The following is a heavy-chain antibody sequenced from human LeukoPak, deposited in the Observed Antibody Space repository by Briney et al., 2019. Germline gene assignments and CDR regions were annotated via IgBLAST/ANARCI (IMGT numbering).Heavy chain of an antibody. V-gene: IGHV3-7*03. CDR1: GFNFRDHW. Sequence: GGSRRLSWAASGFNFRDHWMDWVRQAPGKGLEWVGHIKTDGSETYYLDSLRGRFSISRDNTNNALYLQMNSLRVEDTAVYYCVKNNGWFHLAQWGQGTLVTVSS. CDR3: VKNNGWFHLAQ. CDR2: IKTDGSET. D-gene: IGHD6-19*01. J-gene: IGHJ4*02.